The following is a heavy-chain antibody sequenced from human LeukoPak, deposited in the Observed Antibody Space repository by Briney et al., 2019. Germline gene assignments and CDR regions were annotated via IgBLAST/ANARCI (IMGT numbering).Heavy chain of an antibody. J-gene: IGHJ4*02. CDR2: INWNGEST. V-gene: IGHV3-20*04. D-gene: IGHD5-12*01. Sequence: PGGSLRLSCVGSGFIFDDHGMSWVRHAPGKGLEWVSGINWNGESTGYIDSVKGRFTISRDNAKNSLYLQMNSLRAEDTALYYCALHSGVATAQDFDYWGQGTLVTVSS. CDR1: GFIFDDHG. CDR3: ALHSGVATAQDFDY.